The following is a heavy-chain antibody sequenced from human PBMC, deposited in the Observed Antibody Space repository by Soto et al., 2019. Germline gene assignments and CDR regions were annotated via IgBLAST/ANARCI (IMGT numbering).Heavy chain of an antibody. V-gene: IGHV4-34*01. Sequence: SETLSLTCAVYGGSFSGYYWSWIRQPPGKGLEWIGEINHSGSTNYNPSLKSRVTISVDTSKNQFSLKLSSVTAADTAVYYCARGPRTWNDGYDAFDIWGQGTMVTVSS. CDR2: INHSGST. D-gene: IGHD1-1*01. J-gene: IGHJ3*02. CDR1: GGSFSGYY. CDR3: ARGPRTWNDGYDAFDI.